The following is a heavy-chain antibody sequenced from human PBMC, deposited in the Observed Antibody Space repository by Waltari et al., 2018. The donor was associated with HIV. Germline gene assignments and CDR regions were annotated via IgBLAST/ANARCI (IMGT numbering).Heavy chain of an antibody. Sequence: QVHLQQWGAGQLKASETLSLTCAVYGGSLTDVYWSWLRQCPGRGLEWIAEIKHNGRSDFNPSLKSRITIAIDPPKNQFSLTLKSVTAADTGVYFCARESRRRIRQGGINWFDPWGQGTPVNVLS. D-gene: IGHD3-10*01. CDR3: ARESRRRIRQGGINWFDP. V-gene: IGHV4-34*01. J-gene: IGHJ5*02. CDR2: IKHNGRS. CDR1: GGSLTDVY.